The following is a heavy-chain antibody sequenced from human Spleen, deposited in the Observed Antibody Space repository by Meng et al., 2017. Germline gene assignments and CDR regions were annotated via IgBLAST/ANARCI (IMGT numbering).Heavy chain of an antibody. D-gene: IGHD6-13*01. CDR3: VRDEDISAAGKLFGDY. V-gene: IGHV1-2*06. J-gene: IGHJ4*02. CDR1: GYTFTAYW. CDR2: IDPRSGDT. Sequence: QVQLVQSGAEVKTPGASVKVSCKPSGYTFTAYWLHWVRQAPGQGLDWMGRIDPRSGDTQYAQKFQGRVTMTRDTSISTTYMELSRLRSDDTAVYYCVRDEDISAAGKLFGDYWGQGTLVTVSS.